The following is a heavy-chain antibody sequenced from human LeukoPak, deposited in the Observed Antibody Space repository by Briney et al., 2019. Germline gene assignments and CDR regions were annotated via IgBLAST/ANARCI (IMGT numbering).Heavy chain of an antibody. Sequence: ASVKVSCKVSGYTLTELSMHWVRQAPGKGLEWMGGFDPEDGETIYAQKFQGRVTMTEDTSTDTVYMELSSLRSEDTAVYYCATGPPISYYDSSGYYSYWGQGTLVTVSS. D-gene: IGHD3-22*01. CDR3: ATGPPISYYDSSGYYSY. J-gene: IGHJ4*02. CDR1: GYTLTELS. V-gene: IGHV1-24*01. CDR2: FDPEDGET.